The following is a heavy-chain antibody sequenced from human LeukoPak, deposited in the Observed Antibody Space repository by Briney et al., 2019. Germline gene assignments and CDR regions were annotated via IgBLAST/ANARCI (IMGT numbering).Heavy chain of an antibody. V-gene: IGHV4-39*07. CDR1: GGSISRSDYY. J-gene: IGHJ4*02. CDR3: AGDLQSSGWGYFDY. Sequence: KPSETLSLTCTVSGGSISRSDYYWGWVRQPPGKGLEWIGRIYTSGSTNYNPSLKSRVTMSVDTSKNQFSLKLSSVTAADTAVYYCAGDLQSSGWGYFDYWGQGTLVTVSS. CDR2: IYTSGST. D-gene: IGHD6-19*01.